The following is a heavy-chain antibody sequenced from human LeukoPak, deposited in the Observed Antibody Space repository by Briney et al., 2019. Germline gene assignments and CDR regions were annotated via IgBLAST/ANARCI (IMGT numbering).Heavy chain of an antibody. CDR2: ISAYNGNT. CDR3: ARADIIVVAGATPVGSGFEY. D-gene: IGHD2-15*01. J-gene: IGHJ4*02. V-gene: IGHV1-18*01. CDR1: GYTFTSYG. Sequence: ASVKVSCKASGYTFTSYGISWVRQAPGQGLEWMGWISAYNGNTNYAQKLQGRVTMTTDTSTSTAYMELRSLRSDDTAVYYCARADIIVVAGATPVGSGFEYWGQGALITVS.